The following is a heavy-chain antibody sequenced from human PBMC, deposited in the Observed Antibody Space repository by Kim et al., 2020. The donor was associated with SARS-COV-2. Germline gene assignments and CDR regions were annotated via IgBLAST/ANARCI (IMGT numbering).Heavy chain of an antibody. V-gene: IGHV3-23*01. CDR2: ISVSDFT. CDR3: AKRFASGNYPLLFDY. CDR1: GFTFSSYA. J-gene: IGHJ4*02. D-gene: IGHD3-10*01. Sequence: GGSLRLSCAASGFTFSSYAMSWVRQAPGKGLEWVSSISVSDFTFYADSVKGRFTISRDNSKNTVYLQMNSLTAEDTAVYHCAKRFASGNYPLLFDYWGQGTLVTVSS.